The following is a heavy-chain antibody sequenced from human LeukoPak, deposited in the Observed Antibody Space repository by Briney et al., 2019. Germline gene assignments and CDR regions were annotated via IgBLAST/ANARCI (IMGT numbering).Heavy chain of an antibody. CDR3: ASVRGSYYAFHY. D-gene: IGHD1-26*01. CDR1: GGTFSSYA. V-gene: IGHV1-69*05. CDR2: IIPIFGTA. Sequence: GASVKVSCKASGGTFSSYAISWVRQAPGQGLEWMGGIIPIFGTANYAQKFQGRVTMTRNTSISTAYMELSSLRSEDTAMYYCASVRGSYYAFHYWGQGTLVTVSS. J-gene: IGHJ4*02.